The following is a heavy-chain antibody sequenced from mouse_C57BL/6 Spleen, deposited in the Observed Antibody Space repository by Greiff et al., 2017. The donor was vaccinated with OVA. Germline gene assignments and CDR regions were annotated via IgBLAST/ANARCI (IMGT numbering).Heavy chain of an antibody. Sequence: EVKLMESGAELVRPGASVKLSCTASGFNIKDDYMHWVKQRPEQGLEWIGWIDPENGDTEYASKFQGKATITADTSSNTAYLQLSSLTSEDTAVYYCTTDYSNPGVWGTGTTVTVSS. CDR1: GFNIKDDY. CDR2: IDPENGDT. J-gene: IGHJ1*03. V-gene: IGHV14-4*01. CDR3: TTDYSNPGV. D-gene: IGHD2-5*01.